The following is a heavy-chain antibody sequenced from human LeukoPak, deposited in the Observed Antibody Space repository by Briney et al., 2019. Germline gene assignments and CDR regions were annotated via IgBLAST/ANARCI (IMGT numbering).Heavy chain of an antibody. CDR3: AKGVRMQWLVLYYFDY. CDR2: ISGSGGST. D-gene: IGHD6-19*01. CDR1: GGSIGSGYY. Sequence: ETLSLTCTVSGGSIGSGYYWAWIRQPPGKGLEWVSAISGSGGSTYYADSVKGRFTISRDNSKNTLCLQMNSLRAEDTAVYYCAKGVRMQWLVLYYFDYWGQGTLVTVSS. V-gene: IGHV3-23*01. J-gene: IGHJ4*02.